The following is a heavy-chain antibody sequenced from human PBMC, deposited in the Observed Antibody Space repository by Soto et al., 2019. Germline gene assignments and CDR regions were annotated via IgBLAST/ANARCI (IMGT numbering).Heavy chain of an antibody. CDR2: INPNSGGT. CDR3: ARDYYDSSGYTFQGMDV. CDR1: GYTFTGYY. Sequence: QVQLVQSGAEVKKPGASVKVSCKASGYTFTGYYMHWVRQAPGQGLEWMGWINPNSGGTNYAQKFQGWVTMTRDTSISTAYMELSRRRSDDTAVYYCARDYYDSSGYTFQGMDVWGQGSTVTVSS. D-gene: IGHD3-22*01. J-gene: IGHJ6*02. V-gene: IGHV1-2*04.